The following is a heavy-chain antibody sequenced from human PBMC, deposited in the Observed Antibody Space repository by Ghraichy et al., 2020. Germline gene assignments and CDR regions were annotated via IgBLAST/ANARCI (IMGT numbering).Heavy chain of an antibody. V-gene: IGHV4-59*01. J-gene: IGHJ6*02. Sequence: SETLSLTCTVSGGSISSYYWSWIRQPPGKGLEWIGYIYYSGSTNYNPSLKSRVTISVDTSKNQFSLKLRSVTAADTAVYYCARGSSGWYRYYYYGMDVWGQGTTVTVSS. CDR3: ARGSSGWYRYYYYGMDV. CDR1: GGSISSYY. CDR2: IYYSGST. D-gene: IGHD6-19*01.